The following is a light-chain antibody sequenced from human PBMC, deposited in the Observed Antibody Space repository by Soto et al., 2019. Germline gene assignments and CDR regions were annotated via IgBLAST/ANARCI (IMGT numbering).Light chain of an antibody. V-gene: IGLV1-47*01. Sequence: QPVLIQPPSASGTPGQRVTISCSGSSSNIGSNYGHWYQQVPGTAPKLLIYRNNQRPSGVPDRFSGSKSGTSASLAISGLRSEDEADYYCCSYAGSSTWVFGGGTKLTVL. CDR1: SSNIGSNY. CDR3: CSYAGSSTWV. CDR2: RNN. J-gene: IGLJ3*02.